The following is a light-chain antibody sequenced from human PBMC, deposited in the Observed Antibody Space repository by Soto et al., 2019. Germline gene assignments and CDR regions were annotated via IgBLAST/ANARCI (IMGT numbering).Light chain of an antibody. CDR2: AVS. V-gene: IGLV2-14*01. Sequence: QSALTQPASVSGSPGQSITISCTGTSSDVGGYNYVAWYQHHPGKAPRLLINAVSNRPSGISNRFSGSKSGNVASLTISGLQAEDEAEYYCSSSTTSSTLVFGGGTKVTVL. CDR3: SSSTTSSTLV. J-gene: IGLJ3*02. CDR1: SSDVGGYNY.